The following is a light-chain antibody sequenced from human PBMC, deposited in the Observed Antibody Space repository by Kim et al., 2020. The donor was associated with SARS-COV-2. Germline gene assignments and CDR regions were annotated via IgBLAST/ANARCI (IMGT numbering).Light chain of an antibody. V-gene: IGKV1-39*01. CDR2: AAS. CDR3: QQTHTTPKT. J-gene: IGKJ1*01. Sequence: ASVGDRVTITCRASQYIFSNLNWDQQKPGKAPNLLIYAASTLQSGVPSRFRGSKSGTQFTLTINSLQPEDFAVYYCQQTHTTPKTFGQGTKVDIK. CDR1: QYIFSN.